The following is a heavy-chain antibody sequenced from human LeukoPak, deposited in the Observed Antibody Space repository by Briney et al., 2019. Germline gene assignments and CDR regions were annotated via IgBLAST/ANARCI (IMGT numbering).Heavy chain of an antibody. V-gene: IGHV1-46*01. J-gene: IGHJ6*02. CDR1: GYTFTTYS. CDR2: INLSGGST. Sequence: ASVKVSCKASGYTFTTYSMHWVRQAPGQGLEWMAIINLSGGSTDYTQKFQGRVTMTRDMSTSTVYMELSSLRSEDTAVYYCVRHNHMDVWGQGTTVTVSS. CDR3: VRHNHMDV.